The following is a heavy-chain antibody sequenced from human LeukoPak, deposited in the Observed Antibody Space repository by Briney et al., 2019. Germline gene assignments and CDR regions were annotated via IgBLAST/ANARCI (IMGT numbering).Heavy chain of an antibody. CDR1: GFTFSTYG. V-gene: IGHV3-30*03. CDR3: ASAREYRGSAECYEYFQH. CDR2: ISYDESNT. J-gene: IGHJ1*01. D-gene: IGHD2-21*01. Sequence: PGGSLRLSCAASGFTFSTYGMNWVRQAPGKGLEWVAIISYDESNTYYADSVKGRFTISRDNSRNTLFLQMNSLRAEDTALYYCASAREYRGSAECYEYFQHWGQGTLVTVAS.